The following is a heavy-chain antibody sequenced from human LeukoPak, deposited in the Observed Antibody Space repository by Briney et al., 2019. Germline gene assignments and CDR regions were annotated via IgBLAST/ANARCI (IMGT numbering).Heavy chain of an antibody. CDR1: GFTFSNAW. D-gene: IGHD3-22*01. CDR3: TTDYLSPWRDDSSGYYSPRFDY. V-gene: IGHV3-15*01. J-gene: IGHJ4*02. Sequence: TGGSLRLSCAASGFTFSNAWMSWVRQAPGKGLEWVGRIKSKTDGGTTDYAAPVKGRFTISRDDSKNTLYLQMNSLKTEDTAVYYCTTDYLSPWRDDSSGYYSPRFDYWGQGTLVTVSS. CDR2: IKSKTDGGTT.